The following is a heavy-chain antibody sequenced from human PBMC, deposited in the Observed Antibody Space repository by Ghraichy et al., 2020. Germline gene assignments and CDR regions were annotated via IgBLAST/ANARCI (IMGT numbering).Heavy chain of an antibody. J-gene: IGHJ4*02. CDR3: AKVEYNSGAWGFFDY. V-gene: IGHV3-30*02. Sequence: GGSLRLSCAASGFAFSSYGMHWVRQAPGKGLEWVAFISYDGSNKDYADSVKGRFTISRDNSKNTLYLQMSSLRAEETAVYYCAKVEYNSGAWGFFDYWGQGTLVTVSS. CDR2: ISYDGSNK. D-gene: IGHD1-26*01. CDR1: GFAFSSYG.